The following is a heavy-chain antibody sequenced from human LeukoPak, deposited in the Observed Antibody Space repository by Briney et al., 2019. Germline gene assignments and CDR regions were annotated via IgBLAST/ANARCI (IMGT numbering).Heavy chain of an antibody. CDR1: GYTFTGYY. J-gene: IGHJ4*02. CDR3: ARDLAEMATVDMGRY. CDR2: INPNSGGT. V-gene: IGHV1-2*02. Sequence: GASVKVSCKASGYTFTGYYMHWVRQAPGQGLEWMGWINPNSGGTNYAQKFQGRVTMTRDTSISTAYMELSRMRSDDTDVYYCARDLAEMATVDMGRYWGQGTLVTVS. D-gene: IGHD5-24*01.